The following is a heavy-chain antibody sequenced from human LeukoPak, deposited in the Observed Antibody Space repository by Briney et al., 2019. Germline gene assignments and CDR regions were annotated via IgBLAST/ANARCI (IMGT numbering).Heavy chain of an antibody. V-gene: IGHV5-51*01. J-gene: IGHJ3*02. CDR2: IYPGDSDT. Sequence: GESLKISCKGSGYSFTSYWIGWVRQMPGKGLEWMGIIYPGDSDTRYSPSFQGQVTISADKSISTAYLQWSSLKASDTAMYYCASGIGDGYGDYVMGAFDIWGQGTMVTVSS. CDR1: GYSFTSYW. CDR3: ASGIGDGYGDYVMGAFDI. D-gene: IGHD4-17*01.